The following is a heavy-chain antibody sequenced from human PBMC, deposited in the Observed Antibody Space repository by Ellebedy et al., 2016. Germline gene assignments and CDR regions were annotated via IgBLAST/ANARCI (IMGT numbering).Heavy chain of an antibody. CDR1: GFLFSDYW. CDR2: IDSDGNT. CDR3: ARDGYFHDGFDY. J-gene: IGHJ4*02. V-gene: IGHV3-74*03. Sequence: LSLTCAASGFLFSDYWMHWARQAPGKGPVWISRIDSDGNTMYADSVQGRFTISRDNAKNTLYLQMNSLRVEDTAVYYCARDGYFHDGFDYWGQGTPVTVSS. D-gene: IGHD2-15*01.